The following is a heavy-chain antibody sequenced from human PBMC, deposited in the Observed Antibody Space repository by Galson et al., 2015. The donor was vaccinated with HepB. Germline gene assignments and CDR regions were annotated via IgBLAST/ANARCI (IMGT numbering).Heavy chain of an antibody. J-gene: IGHJ4*02. V-gene: IGHV3-48*02. Sequence: SLRLSCAASGFTFSSYSMNWVRQAPGKGLEWVSYISSSSSTIYYADSVKGRFTISRDNAKNSLYLQMNSLRDEDTAVYYCARDTLPDYGGKGRCFDYWGQGTLVTVSS. CDR2: ISSSSSTI. CDR3: ARDTLPDYGGKGRCFDY. D-gene: IGHD4-23*01. CDR1: GFTFSSYS.